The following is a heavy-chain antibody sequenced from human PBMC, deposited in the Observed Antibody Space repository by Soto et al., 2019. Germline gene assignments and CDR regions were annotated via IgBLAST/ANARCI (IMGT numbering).Heavy chain of an antibody. V-gene: IGHV3-49*03. Sequence: LRLSCTASGFTFGDYAMSWFRQAPGKGLEWVGFIRSKAYGGTTEYAASVKGRFTISRDDSKSIAYLQMDSLKTEDTAVYYCTRGGFYCTNGVCYSYHYYYGMDVWGQGTTVTVSS. D-gene: IGHD2-8*01. CDR3: TRGGFYCTNGVCYSYHYYYGMDV. CDR1: GFTFGDYA. J-gene: IGHJ6*02. CDR2: IRSKAYGGTT.